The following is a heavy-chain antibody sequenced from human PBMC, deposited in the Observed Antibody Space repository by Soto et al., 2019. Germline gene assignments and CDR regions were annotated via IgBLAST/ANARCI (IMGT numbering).Heavy chain of an antibody. CDR3: AKGSSGNDY. V-gene: IGHV3-30*18. CDR1: GFTFNTYP. CDR2: ISYDGSNK. Sequence: PGGSLRLSCAASGFTFNTYPMSWVRQTPGKGLEWVAVISYDGSNKYYADSVKGRFTISRDNSKNTLYLQMNSLRAEDTAVYYCAKGSSGNDYWGQGTLVTVSS. J-gene: IGHJ4*02. D-gene: IGHD1-26*01.